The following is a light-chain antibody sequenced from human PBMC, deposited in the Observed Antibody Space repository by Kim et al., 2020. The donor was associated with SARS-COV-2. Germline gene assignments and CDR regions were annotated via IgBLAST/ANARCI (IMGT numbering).Light chain of an antibody. V-gene: IGKV3-11*01. CDR1: QRVTGE. J-gene: IGKJ5*01. CDR3: QQRSRWPIT. Sequence: LSPGERATLSCRASQRVTGELAWYQQKPGQPPRLLIYDASDRATGIPARFSGSGSGTDFTLTISSLEPGDTAVYYCQQRSRWPITFGQGTRLEIK. CDR2: DAS.